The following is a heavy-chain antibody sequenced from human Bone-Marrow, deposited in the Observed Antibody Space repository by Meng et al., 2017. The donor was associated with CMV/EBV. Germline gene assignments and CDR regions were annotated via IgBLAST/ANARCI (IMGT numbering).Heavy chain of an antibody. CDR3: ARVLRKGAYKSLTYY. Sequence: ASVKVSCKASGYTFTGHFMHWVRQAPGQGLEWMGWIHPNTGGTNYAQNFQGRVTMTRDTSIRTVYMELSSLRSEDTAVYYCARVLRKGAYKSLTYYWGQGTLVTVSS. CDR2: IHPNTGGT. CDR1: GYTFTGHF. J-gene: IGHJ4*02. D-gene: IGHD2-21*01. V-gene: IGHV1-2*02.